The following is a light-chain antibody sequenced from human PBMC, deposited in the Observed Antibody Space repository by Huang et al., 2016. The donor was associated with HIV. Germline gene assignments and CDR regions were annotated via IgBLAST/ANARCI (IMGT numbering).Light chain of an antibody. CDR3: QQYNTWPRT. J-gene: IGKJ1*01. Sequence: EIVMTQSPATLSVSPGERTTLSCRASQSVSTNLAWYQQKPGQAPRLLIYGASTRATGIPARFGGSASGTEFTLTISSLQSEDFALYYCQQYNTWPRTFGQGTKVEVK. CDR2: GAS. CDR1: QSVSTN. V-gene: IGKV3-15*01.